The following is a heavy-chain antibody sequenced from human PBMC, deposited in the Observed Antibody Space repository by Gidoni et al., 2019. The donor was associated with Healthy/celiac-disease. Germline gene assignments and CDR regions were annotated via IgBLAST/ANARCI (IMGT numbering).Heavy chain of an antibody. Sequence: EVQLVESGGGLVQPGRSLRLSCAASGFTFDDSAMLWVRQAPGKGLEWVSGISWNSGSIGYADSVKGRFTISRDNAKNSLYLQMNSLRAEDTALYYCAKGRKYCSSTSCYFLDAFDIWGQGTMVTVSS. V-gene: IGHV3-9*01. CDR3: AKGRKYCSSTSCYFLDAFDI. CDR1: GFTFDDSA. J-gene: IGHJ3*02. D-gene: IGHD2-2*01. CDR2: ISWNSGSI.